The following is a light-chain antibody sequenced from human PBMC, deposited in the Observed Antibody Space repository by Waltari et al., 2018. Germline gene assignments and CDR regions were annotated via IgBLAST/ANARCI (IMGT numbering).Light chain of an antibody. CDR1: RSDLGAYNY. CDR3: SSYTSSSTFVI. Sequence: QSALTQPASVSGSPGQSITISCTGTRSDLGAYNYVSWYQHHPGRAPKVVIYGVSNRPSGVSNRFSGSKSGNTASLTISGLQPEDEADYYCSSYTSSSTFVIFGGGTKLTVL. V-gene: IGLV2-14*03. CDR2: GVS. J-gene: IGLJ2*01.